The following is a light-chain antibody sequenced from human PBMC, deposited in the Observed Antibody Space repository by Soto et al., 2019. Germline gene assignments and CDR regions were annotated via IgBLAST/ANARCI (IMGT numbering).Light chain of an antibody. CDR2: GAS. CDR1: QSITTSY. V-gene: IGKV3-20*01. J-gene: IGKJ1*01. CDR3: QQYGSSRWT. Sequence: QVDRATXSCRASQSITTSYLAWYQQKPGQAPRLLIYGASSRATGITDRFSGRGSVTDFTLTISRLEPEDFAVYYCQQYGSSRWTLGQGTKVDIK.